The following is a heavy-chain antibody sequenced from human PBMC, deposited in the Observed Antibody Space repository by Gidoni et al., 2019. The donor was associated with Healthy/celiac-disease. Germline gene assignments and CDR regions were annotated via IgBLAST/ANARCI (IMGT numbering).Heavy chain of an antibody. J-gene: IGHJ6*02. CDR2: ISYDGSNK. D-gene: IGHD3-22*01. V-gene: IGHV3-30-3*01. CDR1: GFTFSSYT. Sequence: QVQLVESGGGVVQPGRSLRLSCAASGFTFSSYTMHWVRQAPGKGLEWVAVISYDGSNKYYADSVKGRFTISRDNSKNTLYLQMNSLRAEDTAVYYCARDQESSGYFYYYYYGMDVWGQGTTVTVSS. CDR3: ARDQESSGYFYYYYYGMDV.